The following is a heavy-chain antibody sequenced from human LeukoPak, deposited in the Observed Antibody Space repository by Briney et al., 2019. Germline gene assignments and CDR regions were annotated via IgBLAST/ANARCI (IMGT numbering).Heavy chain of an antibody. CDR1: GYTFTGYY. CDR3: ARDVCSSTSCYYSYFDY. Sequence: ASVKVSFKASGYTFTGYYMHWVRQAPGQGLEWIGWITTYNGDTNYAQKLQGRVTMTTDTSTNTAYMELRSLRSDDTAVYYCARDVCSSTSCYYSYFDYWGQGTLVTVSS. V-gene: IGHV1-18*04. J-gene: IGHJ4*02. CDR2: ITTYNGDT. D-gene: IGHD2-2*01.